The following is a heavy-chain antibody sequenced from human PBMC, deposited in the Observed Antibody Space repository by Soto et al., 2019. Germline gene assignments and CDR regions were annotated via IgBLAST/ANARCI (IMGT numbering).Heavy chain of an antibody. CDR2: IHYSGRT. D-gene: IGHD6-19*01. J-gene: IGHJ5*02. CDR3: AASTGWYWFNP. Sequence: QVQLQESGPGLVRPSETLSLTCTVSGGSTSSYYWSWIRPPPGKGQEWIASIHYSGRTNYNPSLNSRVTVSVDTSKNQFSLKLNSVTAADTAVHYCAASTGWYWFNPLGQGTLVTVSS. V-gene: IGHV4-59*08. CDR1: GGSTSSYY.